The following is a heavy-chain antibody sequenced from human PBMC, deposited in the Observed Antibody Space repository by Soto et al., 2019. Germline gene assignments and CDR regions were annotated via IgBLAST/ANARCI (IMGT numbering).Heavy chain of an antibody. Sequence: QVQLQESGPGLVKPSQTLSLTCTVSGDSISRNGFFWTWIRQHPGKGLEWIGYIYNSGSSYSNPSLKSRVIISVDTSKNHFSLNLTAVTAADTAVYYCARGTMLRGPGYYYAMDVWGQGTTVTVSS. CDR3: ARGTMLRGPGYYYAMDV. CDR2: IYNSGSS. D-gene: IGHD3-10*01. V-gene: IGHV4-31*03. CDR1: GDSISRNGFF. J-gene: IGHJ6*02.